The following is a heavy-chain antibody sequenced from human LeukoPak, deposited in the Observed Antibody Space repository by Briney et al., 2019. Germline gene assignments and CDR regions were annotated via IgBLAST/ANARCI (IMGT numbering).Heavy chain of an antibody. CDR2: IYHSGST. Sequence: PSETLSLTCTVSGFSISSGYHWGWIRQPPGKGLEWIGSIYHSGSTYYNPSLKSRVTISVDTSKNQFSLNLSSVTAADTAVYYCARDRGSRSYYEDYWGQGTLVTVSS. CDR3: ARDRGSRSYYEDY. J-gene: IGHJ4*02. V-gene: IGHV4-38-2*02. D-gene: IGHD1-26*01. CDR1: GFSISSGYH.